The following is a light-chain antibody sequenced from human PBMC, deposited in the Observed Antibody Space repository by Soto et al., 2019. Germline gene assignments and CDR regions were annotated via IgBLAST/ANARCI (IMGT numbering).Light chain of an antibody. CDR1: SSDVGGYTY. V-gene: IGLV2-14*01. CDR3: SSYTSSSTWV. J-gene: IGLJ3*02. CDR2: EVS. Sequence: QSVLTQPASVSGSPGQSITISCTGTSSDVGGYTYVSWYQQHPGKAPKLMIYEVSNRPSGVSNRFSGSKSGNTASLTISGLQADDEADYYCSSYTSSSTWVFGRGTKVTVL.